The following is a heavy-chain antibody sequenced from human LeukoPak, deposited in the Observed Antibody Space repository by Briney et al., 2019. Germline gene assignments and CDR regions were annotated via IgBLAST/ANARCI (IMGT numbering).Heavy chain of an antibody. J-gene: IGHJ6*02. V-gene: IGHV4-39*01. Sequence: SETLSLTCTVSGGSIGSSSYYWGWIRQPPGKGLEWIGSIYYSGSTYYNPSLKSRVTISVDTSKNQLSLKLSSVTAADTAVYYCASLDYYYYGMDVWGQGTTVTVSS. CDR1: GGSIGSSSYY. CDR2: IYYSGST. CDR3: ASLDYYYYGMDV.